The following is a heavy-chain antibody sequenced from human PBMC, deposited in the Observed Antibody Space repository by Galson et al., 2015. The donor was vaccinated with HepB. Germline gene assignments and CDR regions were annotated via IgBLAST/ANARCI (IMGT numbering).Heavy chain of an antibody. V-gene: IGHV4-39*07. J-gene: IGHJ2*01. CDR3: ARDPYGTDWYFDI. CDR2: MHYTGSN. CDR1: GGSISTYSYY. D-gene: IGHD4-17*01. Sequence: LSLTCTVSGGSISTYSYYWGWIRQPPGKGLEWIGSMHYTGSNYFNPSLKSRVSISVDTSNNQFSLRLTSVTPADTAVYYCARDPYGTDWYFDIWGRGTLVAVSS.